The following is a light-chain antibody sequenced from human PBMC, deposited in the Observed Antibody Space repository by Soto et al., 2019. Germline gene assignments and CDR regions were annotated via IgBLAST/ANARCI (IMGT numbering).Light chain of an antibody. CDR2: GAS. J-gene: IGKJ4*01. V-gene: IGKV3-15*01. CDR1: QSVSSN. Sequence: EIVMTQSPATLSVSPGERATLSCRASQSVSSNFAWYQQKPGQAPRLLIYGASTRATGIPARFSGSGSGTEFTLTISSPQSEDFAVYYCQQYNNWPPLTFGGGTKVEIK. CDR3: QQYNNWPPLT.